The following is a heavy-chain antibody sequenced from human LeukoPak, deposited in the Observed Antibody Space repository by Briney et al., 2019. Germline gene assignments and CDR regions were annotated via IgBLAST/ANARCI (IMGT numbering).Heavy chain of an antibody. V-gene: IGHV4-59*01. J-gene: IGHJ3*02. D-gene: IGHD5-24*01. Sequence: PSETLSLTCTVSGGSISSYYWSWIRQPPGKGLEWIGYIYYSGSTNYNPSLKSRVTISVDTSKNQFSLKLSSVTAADTAVYYCARGWVGYNYIHDAFDIWGQGTMVTVSS. CDR3: ARGWVGYNYIHDAFDI. CDR2: IYYSGST. CDR1: GGSISSYY.